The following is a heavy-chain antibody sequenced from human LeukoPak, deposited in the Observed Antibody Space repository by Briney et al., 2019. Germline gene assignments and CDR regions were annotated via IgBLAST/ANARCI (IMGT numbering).Heavy chain of an antibody. V-gene: IGHV4-34*01. D-gene: IGHD2-2*01. CDR3: ARDPCSTITCHLRF. Sequence: SETLSLTCAAYGGSLSGSYCTWIRQSPEKGLEWLGEINHSGRTNYNPSLDSRATISVDTSNNQFSLKLRSVTAADTAVYYCARDPCSTITCHLRFCGQGTLFTVFS. J-gene: IGHJ4*02. CDR1: GGSLSGSY. CDR2: INHSGRT.